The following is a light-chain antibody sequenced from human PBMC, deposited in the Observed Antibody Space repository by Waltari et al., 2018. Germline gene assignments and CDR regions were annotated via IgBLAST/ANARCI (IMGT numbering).Light chain of an antibody. V-gene: IGKV2-28*01. CDR1: RSLPRNSEYNY. Sequence: DIVMTQSPLSLSVTPGEPASISCRSSRSLPRNSEYNYLDWYLQKPGQSPQLLIYMGSNRASGVPDRFSGSGSGTDFTLKISRVEAEDVGVYYCMQALQFITFGQGTRLEIK. J-gene: IGKJ5*01. CDR2: MGS. CDR3: MQALQFIT.